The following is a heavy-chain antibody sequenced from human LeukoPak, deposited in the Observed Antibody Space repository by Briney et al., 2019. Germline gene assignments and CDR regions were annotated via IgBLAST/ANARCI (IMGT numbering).Heavy chain of an antibody. Sequence: GESLKISCKGSGYSFTNYWIDWVRQMPGKGLEWMGIIYPGDSDTRYSPSFQGQVTISADKSISTAYLQWSSLKASDTAMYYCARHWTVDIVATRAFDIWGQGTMVTVSS. CDR2: IYPGDSDT. J-gene: IGHJ3*02. CDR3: ARHWTVDIVATRAFDI. V-gene: IGHV5-51*01. CDR1: GYSFTNYW. D-gene: IGHD5-12*01.